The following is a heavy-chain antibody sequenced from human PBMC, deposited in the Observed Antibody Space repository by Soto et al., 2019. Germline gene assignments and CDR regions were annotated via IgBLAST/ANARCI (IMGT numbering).Heavy chain of an antibody. J-gene: IGHJ6*02. Sequence: PGGSLRLSCAASGFTFSDYYMTWIRQAPGKGLEWVSYISDSGSTIYYADSVKGRFTISRANAKNSLYLQMNSLRAEDTAVYYCARAKSDRYGMDVWGQGTTVTVSS. D-gene: IGHD2-21*02. CDR1: GFTFSDYY. CDR2: ISDSGSTI. V-gene: IGHV3-11*01. CDR3: ARAKSDRYGMDV.